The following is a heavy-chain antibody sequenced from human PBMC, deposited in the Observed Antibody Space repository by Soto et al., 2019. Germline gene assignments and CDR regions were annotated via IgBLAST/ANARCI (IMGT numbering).Heavy chain of an antibody. Sequence: EVPLVESGGGLVQPGGSLRLSCAASGFTFSSYAMHWVRQAPGKGLEYVSAISSNGGSTYYANSVKGRFTISRDNSKNTLYLQMGSLRAEDMAVYYCARLIYYGSGSYYEYYFDYWGQGTLVTVSS. CDR1: GFTFSSYA. D-gene: IGHD3-10*01. CDR3: ARLIYYGSGSYYEYYFDY. CDR2: ISSNGGST. V-gene: IGHV3-64*01. J-gene: IGHJ4*02.